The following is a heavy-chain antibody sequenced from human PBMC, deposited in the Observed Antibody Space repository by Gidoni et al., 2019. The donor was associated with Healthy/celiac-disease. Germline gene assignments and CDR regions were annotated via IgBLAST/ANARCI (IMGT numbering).Heavy chain of an antibody. D-gene: IGHD6-25*01. CDR3: AHSDSSGWSFFDF. Sequence: QITLKESGPTLVKPTQTLTLTSTFSGCSLSTSGVGVGWIRQPPGKALEWLALIYWNAEKRYSPSLKSTLTIPTATSQTQVVLTMTHMDPVATATYSCAHSDSSGWSFFDFWGQGTLVTVSS. CDR1: GCSLSTSGVG. V-gene: IGHV2-5*01. CDR2: IYWNAEK. J-gene: IGHJ4*02.